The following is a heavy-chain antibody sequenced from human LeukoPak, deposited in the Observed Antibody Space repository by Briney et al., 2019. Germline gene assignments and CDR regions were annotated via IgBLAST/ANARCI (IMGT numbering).Heavy chain of an antibody. J-gene: IGHJ4*02. Sequence: SETLSLTCTVSGGSISSYYWSWIRQPPGEGLEWIGYIYYSGSTNYNPSLKSRVTISVDTSKNQFSLKLSSVTAADTAVYYCARAQQLTVHIDYWGQGTLVTVSS. CDR2: IYYSGST. CDR3: ARAQQLTVHIDY. V-gene: IGHV4-59*08. D-gene: IGHD6-13*01. CDR1: GGSISSYY.